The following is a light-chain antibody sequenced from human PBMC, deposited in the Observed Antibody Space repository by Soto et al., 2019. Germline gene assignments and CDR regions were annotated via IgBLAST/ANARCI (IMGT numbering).Light chain of an antibody. CDR3: TALNVNHSAVV. CDR2: ANH. CDR1: GSNIGTFY. Sequence: QSVLTPSPSTSATPGQGVSISCSGGGSNIGTFYVSWYQHVPLTDPRLLIYANHQRPSGVPDRFSGSMSGTSDSLAISGLRSYDEAYSYCTALNVNHSAVVFGRGTKLTVL. V-gene: IGLV1-47*02. J-gene: IGLJ2*01.